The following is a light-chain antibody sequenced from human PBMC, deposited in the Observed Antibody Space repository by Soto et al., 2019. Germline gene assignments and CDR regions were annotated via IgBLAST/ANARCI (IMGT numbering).Light chain of an antibody. CDR3: QKYNSCLWT. CDR1: QGISNY. CDR2: GAS. J-gene: IGKJ1*01. V-gene: IGKV1-27*01. Sequence: DIKMAQSPCSLSASLGDRATLPCRASQGISNYLAWYQQKPGKVPKLLIYGASTLQSGVPSRFSGSGSGTDFTLTISSLQSEDVATYYCQKYNSCLWTFGQGTKVDIK.